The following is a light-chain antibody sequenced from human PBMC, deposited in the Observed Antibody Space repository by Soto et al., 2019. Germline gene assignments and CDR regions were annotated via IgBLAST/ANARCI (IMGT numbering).Light chain of an antibody. Sequence: QSVLTQPPSVSAAPGQKVTISCSGSRSNIGKNYVSWYQQSPGTAPKLLIYDNNNRPSGIPDRFSGSKSGTSATLGITGLQTGDEADYYCATWDSSLSAGVFGTGTKLTVL. V-gene: IGLV1-51*01. CDR3: ATWDSSLSAGV. CDR2: DNN. J-gene: IGLJ1*01. CDR1: RSNIGKNY.